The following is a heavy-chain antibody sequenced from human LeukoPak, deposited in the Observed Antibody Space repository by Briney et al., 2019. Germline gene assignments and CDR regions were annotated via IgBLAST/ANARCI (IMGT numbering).Heavy chain of an antibody. CDR2: ILSSSGYM. D-gene: IGHD3-22*01. V-gene: IGHV3-21*06. CDR3: ARHYSVGYYAFDAFDL. Sequence: KSGGSLRLSCVVSGITFDYHALSWVRQSPGKGLEWVSTILSSSGYMYYADSVKGRFTVSRDNARNSLYLQMNSLRADDTAVYYCARHYSVGYYAFDAFDLWGQGTMVTVSS. CDR1: GITFDYHA. J-gene: IGHJ3*01.